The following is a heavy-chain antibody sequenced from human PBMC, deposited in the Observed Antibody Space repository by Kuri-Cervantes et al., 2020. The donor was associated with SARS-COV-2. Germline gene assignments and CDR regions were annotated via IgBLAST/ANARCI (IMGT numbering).Heavy chain of an antibody. CDR3: ARGALDYFDTSAYSGAFDI. J-gene: IGHJ3*02. V-gene: IGHV1-3*01. D-gene: IGHD3-22*01. CDR2: INASNGNT. CDR1: GYTFTSYA. Sequence: ASVKVSCKASGYTFTSYAMNWVRQAPGQRLEWMGWINASNGNTKYSQKFQGRVSVTTDTSTSTAYMELRSLRSDDTAVYYCARGALDYFDTSAYSGAFDIWGQGTVVTCSS.